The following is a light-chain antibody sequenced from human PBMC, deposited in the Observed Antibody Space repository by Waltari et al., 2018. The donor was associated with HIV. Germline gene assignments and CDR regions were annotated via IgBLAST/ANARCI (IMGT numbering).Light chain of an antibody. CDR3: QQYGSSPYT. J-gene: IGKJ2*01. V-gene: IGKV3-20*01. CDR1: QSVTSTY. CDR2: GAS. Sequence: ELVLTLSPGPLSLYPGDTATLSCRASQSVTSTYLAWYHQKPGQSPRPLIYGASSTATGITDRFRGSGSGTDCTLPIRRLETEAFAVNYCQQYGSSPYTFGQGTKLEIK.